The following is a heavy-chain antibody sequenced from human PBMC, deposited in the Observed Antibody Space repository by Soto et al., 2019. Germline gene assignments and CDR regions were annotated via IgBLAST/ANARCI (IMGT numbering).Heavy chain of an antibody. J-gene: IGHJ4*02. V-gene: IGHV4-34*01. CDR2: INHSGRT. CDR3: ARAYCSSTSCYVYFDY. Sequence: QVQLQQWGAGLLKPSETLSLTCAVYGGSFSGYYWSWIRQPPGKGLEWIGEINHSGRTNYNPSLKSRVTISVDTSKNQFPLKLSSVTAADTAVYYCARAYCSSTSCYVYFDYWGQGTLVTVSS. CDR1: GGSFSGYY. D-gene: IGHD2-2*01.